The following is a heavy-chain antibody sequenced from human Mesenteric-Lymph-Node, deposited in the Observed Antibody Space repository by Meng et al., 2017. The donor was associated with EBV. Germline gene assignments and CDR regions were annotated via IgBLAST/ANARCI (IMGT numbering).Heavy chain of an antibody. CDR3: ARGPDYGDYSGYFFDY. J-gene: IGHJ4*02. D-gene: IGHD4-17*01. CDR2: TYYSGST. Sequence: LQGSGHGLLKPSETLSLFCTVSGGSVSSGRYYWSWIRQPPGKGLQWIGYTYYSGSTTYNPSLKTRVTISVDTSKNQFSLKLSSVTAADTAVYYCARGPDYGDYSGYFFDYWGQGSLVTVSS. CDR1: GGSVSSGRYY. V-gene: IGHV4-61*01.